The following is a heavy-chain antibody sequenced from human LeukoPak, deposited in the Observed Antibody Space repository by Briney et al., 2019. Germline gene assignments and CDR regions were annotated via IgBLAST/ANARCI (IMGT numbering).Heavy chain of an antibody. CDR1: GFTFSSYA. CDR3: AKDWQAHGVDYFDD. Sequence: PGRSLRLSCAASGFTFSSYAMHWVRQAPGKGLEWVAVISYDGSNKYYADSVKGRFTISRDNSKNTLYLQMNSLRAEDTAVYYCAKDWQAHGVDYFDDWGQGTLVTVSS. D-gene: IGHD4-17*01. J-gene: IGHJ4*02. V-gene: IGHV3-30*04. CDR2: ISYDGSNK.